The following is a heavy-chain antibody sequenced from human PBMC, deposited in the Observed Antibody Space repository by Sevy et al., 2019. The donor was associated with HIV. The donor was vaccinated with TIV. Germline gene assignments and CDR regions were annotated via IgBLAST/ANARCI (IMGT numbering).Heavy chain of an antibody. Sequence: ASVKVSCKASGGTFSSYAISWVRQAPGQGLEWMGGIIPIFGTANYAQKFQGRVTITADESTSTAYMELSSLRSEDTAVYYCARGVGRDGCADFDYWGQGTLVTVSS. CDR2: IIPIFGTA. CDR1: GGTFSSYA. V-gene: IGHV1-69*13. D-gene: IGHD6-19*01. CDR3: ARGVGRDGCADFDY. J-gene: IGHJ4*02.